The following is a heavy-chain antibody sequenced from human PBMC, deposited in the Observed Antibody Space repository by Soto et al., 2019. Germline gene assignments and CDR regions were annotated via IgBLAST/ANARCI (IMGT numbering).Heavy chain of an antibody. CDR1: GFTFSSYN. CDR2: IISSSSYI. V-gene: IGHV3-21*01. Sequence: PXGSLRLSCAASGFTFSSYNMNWVRQAPGKGLEWVSSIISSSSYIYYADSVKGRFTISRDNAKNSLYLQMNSLRAEDTAVYYCARDSLVDTAMPHGWVITFGGVIVDAFDIWGQGTMVTVSS. J-gene: IGHJ3*02. D-gene: IGHD3-16*02. CDR3: ARDSLVDTAMPHGWVITFGGVIVDAFDI.